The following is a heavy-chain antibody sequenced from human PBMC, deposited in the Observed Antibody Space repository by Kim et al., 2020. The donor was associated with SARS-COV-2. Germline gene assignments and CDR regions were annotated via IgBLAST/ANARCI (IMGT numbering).Heavy chain of an antibody. V-gene: IGHV4-34*01. D-gene: IGHD6-6*01. CDR3: ARYAYTSSSGWFDP. J-gene: IGHJ5*02. CDR2: INHSGSA. Sequence: SETLSLTCAVFGGSFSGFRWSWIRQPPGKGLEWIGEINHSGSANYNPSLKSRVTMSVDTAKSQFSLNLSSVTAADTAVYYCARYAYTSSSGWFDPWGQGILVTVSS. CDR1: GGSFSGFR.